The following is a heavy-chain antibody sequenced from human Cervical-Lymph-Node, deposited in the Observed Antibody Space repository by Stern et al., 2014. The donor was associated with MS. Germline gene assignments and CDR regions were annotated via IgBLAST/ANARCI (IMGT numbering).Heavy chain of an antibody. CDR1: GHTFAA. V-gene: IGHV1-3*04. CDR2: IITGNGDT. D-gene: IGHD3-10*01. J-gene: IGHJ5*01. Sequence: VQLVESGAEVKKPGASVKVSCKASGHTFAAHWVRQAPGQRLEWMGRIITGNGDTNHSQKFQGRVTITRDTFASTAYMELRSLRSEDTAVYYCTSLSGPLDSWGQGTLVTVSS. CDR3: TSLSGPLDS.